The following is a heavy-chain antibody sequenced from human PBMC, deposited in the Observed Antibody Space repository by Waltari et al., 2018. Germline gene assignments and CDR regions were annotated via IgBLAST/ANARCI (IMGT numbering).Heavy chain of an antibody. CDR2: IYYSGST. Sequence: QVQLQESGPGLVKPSQTLSLTCTFSGGSISSGGYYWSWIRQHPGKGLEWIGYIYYSGSTYYNPSLKSRVTISVDTSKNQFSLKLSSVTAADTAVYYCARDRFWSGYYYFDYWGQGTLVTVSS. CDR1: GGSISSGGYY. CDR3: ARDRFWSGYYYFDY. V-gene: IGHV4-31*03. D-gene: IGHD3-3*01. J-gene: IGHJ4*02.